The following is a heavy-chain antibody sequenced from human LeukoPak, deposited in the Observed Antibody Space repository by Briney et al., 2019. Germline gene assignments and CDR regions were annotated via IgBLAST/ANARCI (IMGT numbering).Heavy chain of an antibody. D-gene: IGHD3-3*01. V-gene: IGHV1-18*01. CDR3: ARGFSRTWSGYYEPSQQAAFGI. CDR1: GYTFTSYG. Sequence: GASVKVSCKASGYTFTSYGISWVRQAPGQGLEWMGWISAYNGNTNYAQKLQGRVTMTTDTSTSTAYMELRSLRSDDTAVYYCARGFSRTWSGYYEPSQQAAFGIWGQGTMVTVSS. J-gene: IGHJ3*02. CDR2: ISAYNGNT.